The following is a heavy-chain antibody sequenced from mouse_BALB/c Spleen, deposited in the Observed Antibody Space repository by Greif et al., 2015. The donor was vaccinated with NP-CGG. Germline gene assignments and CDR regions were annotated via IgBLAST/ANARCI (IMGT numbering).Heavy chain of an antibody. V-gene: IGHV1-87*01. D-gene: IGHD1-1*01. CDR2: IYPGDGDT. J-gene: IGHJ2*01. CDR1: GYTFTSYW. Sequence: VQLVESGAELARPGASVKLSCKASGYTFTSYWMQWVKQRPGQGLEWIGAIYPGDGDTRYTQKFKCKATLTADKSSSPAYMQLSSLASEDSAFCYCARIDYYGSSHFDYWGQGTTLTFSS. CDR3: ARIDYYGSSHFDY.